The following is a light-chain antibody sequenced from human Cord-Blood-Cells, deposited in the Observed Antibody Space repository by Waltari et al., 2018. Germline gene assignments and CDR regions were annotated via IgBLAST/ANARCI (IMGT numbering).Light chain of an antibody. CDR2: DAS. CDR3: QQYDNLPRT. V-gene: IGKV1-33*01. CDR1: QDISNY. J-gene: IGKJ1*01. Sequence: DIQMTQSPSSLSASVGDRVTITCQASQDISNYLNWYQQKPGKAPKHLIYDASNLETGVPSRFSGSGSGTDFTFTISSLQPEDIATYYCQQYDNLPRTFGQGTKVEIK.